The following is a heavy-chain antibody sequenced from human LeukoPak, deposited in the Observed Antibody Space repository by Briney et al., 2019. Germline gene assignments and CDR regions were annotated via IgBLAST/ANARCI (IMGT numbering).Heavy chain of an antibody. V-gene: IGHV4-34*01. CDR1: GGSFSGYY. CDR2: MNPSGST. CDR3: ARGRQDVTMIVVVMTAVSYYLDV. J-gene: IGHJ6*03. Sequence: SETLSLTCAVYGGSFSGYYWTWLRQTPEKGLEWIGEMNPSGSTNYNPSLKSRVTISEDTSKNQFSLELSSVTAADTAVYYCARGRQDVTMIVVVMTAVSYYLDVWGKGTTVTVS. D-gene: IGHD3-22*01.